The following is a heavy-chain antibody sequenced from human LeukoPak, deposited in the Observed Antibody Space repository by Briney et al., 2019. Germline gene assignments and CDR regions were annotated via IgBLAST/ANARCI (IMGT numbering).Heavy chain of an antibody. CDR2: ISGSGGST. V-gene: IGHV3-23*01. Sequence: PGGFLRLSCAASGLTFSSYAMSWVRQAPGKGLEWVSAISGSGGSTYYADSVKGRFTISRDNSKNTLYVQMNSLRAEDTAVYYCAKAIGYYGSGSFAIDYWGQGTLVTVSS. CDR3: AKAIGYYGSGSFAIDY. CDR1: GLTFSSYA. J-gene: IGHJ4*02. D-gene: IGHD3-10*01.